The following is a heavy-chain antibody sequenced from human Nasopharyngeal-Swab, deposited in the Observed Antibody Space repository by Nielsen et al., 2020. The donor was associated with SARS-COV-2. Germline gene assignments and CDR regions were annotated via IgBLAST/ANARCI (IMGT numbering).Heavy chain of an antibody. D-gene: IGHD2-2*01. J-gene: IGHJ5*02. Sequence: WIRQPPGKGLEWIGYLYYGGKIFYNPSFKSRVSISVDTSKNQFSLELNSVTAADTAVYYCARLTCRSTSCLGANWFDPWGQGTLVTVSS. CDR3: ARLTCRSTSCLGANWFDP. V-gene: IGHV4-31*02. CDR2: LYYGGKI.